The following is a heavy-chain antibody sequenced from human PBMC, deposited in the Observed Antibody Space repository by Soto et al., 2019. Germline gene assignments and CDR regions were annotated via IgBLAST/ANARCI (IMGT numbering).Heavy chain of an antibody. CDR2: IDGSGGTT. CDR1: GFPFSSTD. CDR3: AKNSGWFNT. Sequence: PGGSLRLSVAASGFPFSSTDMTWVRQAPGKGLEWVSTIDGSGGTTYYADSVKGRFTISRDNSIDTVFLQMNSLRADDTALYFCAKNSGWFNTWGQGALVTVSS. D-gene: IGHD3-10*01. V-gene: IGHV3-23*01. J-gene: IGHJ5*02.